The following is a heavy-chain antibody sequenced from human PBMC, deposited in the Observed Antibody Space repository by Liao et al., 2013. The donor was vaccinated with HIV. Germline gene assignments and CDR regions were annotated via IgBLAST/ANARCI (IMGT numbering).Heavy chain of an antibody. D-gene: IGHD3-3*01. CDR2: IKHSGST. CDR1: GGSFSGYF. J-gene: IGHJ4*02. CDR3: ARASYYDFWSGPQLIDY. V-gene: IGHV4-34*01. Sequence: QVQLQQWGAGLLKPSETLSLSCAVYGGSFSGYFWSWIRQPPGKGLEWIGEIKHSGSTNYNPSLKSRVTISVDTSKNQFSLKLSSVTAADTAVYYCARASYYDFWSGPQLIDYWGQGTLVTVSS.